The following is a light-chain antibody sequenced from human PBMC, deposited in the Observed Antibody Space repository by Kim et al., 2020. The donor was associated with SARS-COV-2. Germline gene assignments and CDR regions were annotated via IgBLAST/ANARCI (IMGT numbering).Light chain of an antibody. V-gene: IGLV4-69*01. Sequence: QLVLTRSPSASASLGASVKLTCTLSSGHSSYAIAWHQQQPEKGPRYLMKLNSDGSHSKGDGIPDRFSGSSSGAERYLTISSLQSEDEADYYCQTWGTGIHWVFGGGTQLTVL. CDR1: SGHSSYA. CDR3: QTWGTGIHWV. CDR2: LNSDGSH. J-gene: IGLJ3*02.